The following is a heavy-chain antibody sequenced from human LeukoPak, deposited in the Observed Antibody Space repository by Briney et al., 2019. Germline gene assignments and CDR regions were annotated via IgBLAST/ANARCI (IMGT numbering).Heavy chain of an antibody. Sequence: RSETLSLTCTVSGASISTSYWYWIRQPPGKGLEWIGYIHYSGDINYNPSLKSRVTISAYTSKNQLSLKLSSVTAADTAVYYCARVGCSGGSCYPDYWGQGTLVTVSS. J-gene: IGHJ4*02. V-gene: IGHV4-59*01. CDR2: IHYSGDI. CDR3: ARVGCSGGSCYPDY. D-gene: IGHD2-15*01. CDR1: GASISTSY.